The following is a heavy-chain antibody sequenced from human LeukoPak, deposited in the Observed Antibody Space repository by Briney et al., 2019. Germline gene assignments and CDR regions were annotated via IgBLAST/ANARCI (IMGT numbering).Heavy chain of an antibody. CDR1: GLTVSSNY. D-gene: IGHD6-25*01. V-gene: IGHV3-66*01. CDR3: ARGRASAFDV. CDR2: IYRGGST. J-gene: IGHJ3*01. Sequence: GGSLRLSCAASGLTVSSNYMSWVRQAPGKGLEWVSVIYRGGSTYYADSVKGRFTISRDNSKNTLYLQMNSLRAEDTAVYYCARGRASAFDVWGQGTMVTVSS.